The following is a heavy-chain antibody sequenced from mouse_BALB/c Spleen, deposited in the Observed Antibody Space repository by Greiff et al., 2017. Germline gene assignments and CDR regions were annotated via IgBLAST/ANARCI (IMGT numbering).Heavy chain of an antibody. CDR2: IWGGGST. D-gene: IGHD2-1*01. J-gene: IGHJ3*01. CDR3: APYGNYGPAWFAY. CDR1: GFSLSRYS. Sequence: VQGVESGPGLVAPSQSLSITCTVSGFSLSRYSVHWVRQPPGKGLEWLGMIWGGGSTDYNSALKSRLSISKDNSKSQVFLKMNSLQTDDTAMYYCAPYGNYGPAWFAYWGQGTLVTVSA. V-gene: IGHV2-6-4*01.